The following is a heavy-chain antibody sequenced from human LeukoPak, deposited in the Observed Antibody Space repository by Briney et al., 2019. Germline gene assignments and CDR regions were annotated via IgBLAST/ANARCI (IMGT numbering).Heavy chain of an antibody. Sequence: KPSETLSLTCTVSGGSISSYYWSWIRQPAGKGLEWIGRIYTSGSTNYNPSLKSRVTMSVDTSKNQFSLKLSSVTAADTAVYYCAREGSKPVAGLWFDPWGQGTLVTVSS. CDR3: AREGSKPVAGLWFDP. D-gene: IGHD6-19*01. CDR1: GGSISSYY. V-gene: IGHV4-4*07. J-gene: IGHJ5*02. CDR2: IYTSGST.